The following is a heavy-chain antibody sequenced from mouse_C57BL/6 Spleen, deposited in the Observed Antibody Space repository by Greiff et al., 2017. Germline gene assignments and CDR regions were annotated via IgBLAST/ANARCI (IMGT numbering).Heavy chain of an antibody. CDR2: IRNKANGYTT. V-gene: IGHV7-3*01. Sequence: EVKLVESGGGLVQPGGSLSLSCAASGFTFTDYYMSWVRQPPGKALEWLGFIRNKANGYTTEYSASVKGRFTISRDNSQSILYLQLNALRAEDSATYYCASGGLRRGDYWGQGTSVTVSS. CDR3: ASGGLRRGDY. J-gene: IGHJ4*01. CDR1: GFTFTDYY. D-gene: IGHD2-2*01.